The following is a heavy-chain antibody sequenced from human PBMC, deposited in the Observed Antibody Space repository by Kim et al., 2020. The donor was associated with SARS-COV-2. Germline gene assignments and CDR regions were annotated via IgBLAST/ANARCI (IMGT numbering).Heavy chain of an antibody. CDR3: AKDREVRGAWYYFDY. CDR1: GFTFSSYA. D-gene: IGHD3-10*01. V-gene: IGHV3-23*01. Sequence: GGSLRLSCAASGFTFSSYAMSWVRQAPGKGLEWVSAISGSGGSTYYADSVKGRFTISRDNSKNTLYLQMNSLRAEDTAVYYCAKDREVRGAWYYFDYWGQGTLVTVSS. CDR2: ISGSGGST. J-gene: IGHJ4*02.